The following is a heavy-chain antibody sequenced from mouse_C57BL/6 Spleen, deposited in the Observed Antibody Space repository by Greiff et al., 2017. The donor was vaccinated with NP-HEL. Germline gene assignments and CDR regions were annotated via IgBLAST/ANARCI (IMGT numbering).Heavy chain of an antibody. D-gene: IGHD1-1*01. CDR2: IYPRSGNT. V-gene: IGHV1-81*01. CDR1: GYTFTSYG. J-gene: IGHJ2*01. Sequence: QVQLKQSGAELARPGASVKLSCKASGYTFTSYGISWVKQRTGQGLEWIGEIYPRSGNTYYNEKFKGKATLTADKSSSTAYMELRSLTSEDSAVYFCARGGGSSSFDYWGQGTTLTVSS. CDR3: ARGGGSSSFDY.